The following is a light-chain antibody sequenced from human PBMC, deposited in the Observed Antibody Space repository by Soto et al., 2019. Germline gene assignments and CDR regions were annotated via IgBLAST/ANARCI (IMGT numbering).Light chain of an antibody. CDR1: SSNIGSNT. CDR3: AAWVDSLNGYV. Sequence: QSVLTQPPSASGTPGQRVTISCSGSSSNIGSNTVNWYQQLPRTAPKLLIYSNNQRPSGVPDRFSGSKSGTSASLAISGLQSEDEADYYCAAWVDSLNGYVFGTGTKVTVL. V-gene: IGLV1-44*01. CDR2: SNN. J-gene: IGLJ1*01.